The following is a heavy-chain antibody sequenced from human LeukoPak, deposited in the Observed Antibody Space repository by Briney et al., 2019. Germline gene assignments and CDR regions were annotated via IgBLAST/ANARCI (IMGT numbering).Heavy chain of an antibody. J-gene: IGHJ4*02. CDR3: AKAPGVVPAAGAG. D-gene: IGHD2-2*01. V-gene: IGHV3-30*02. CDR2: IRYDGSNK. CDR1: GFTFSSYG. Sequence: GGSLRLSCAASGFTFSSYGMHWARQAPGKGLEWVAFIRYDGSNKYYADSVKGRFTISRDNSKNTLYLQMNSLRAEDTAVYYCAKAPGVVPAAGAGWGQGTLVTVSS.